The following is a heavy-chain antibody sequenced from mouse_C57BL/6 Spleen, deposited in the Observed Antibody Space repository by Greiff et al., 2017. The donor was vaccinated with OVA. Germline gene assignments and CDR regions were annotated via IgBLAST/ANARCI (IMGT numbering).Heavy chain of an antibody. J-gene: IGHJ3*01. CDR3: ARETIVTNPFSY. Sequence: EVQVVESGGGLVKPGGSLKLSCAASGFTFSSYAMSWVRQTPEKRLEWVATISDGGSYTYYPDNVKGRFTISRDNAKNNLYLQMSHLKSEDTAMYYCARETIVTNPFSYWGQGTLVTVSA. CDR2: ISDGGSYT. D-gene: IGHD2-5*01. V-gene: IGHV5-4*01. CDR1: GFTFSSYA.